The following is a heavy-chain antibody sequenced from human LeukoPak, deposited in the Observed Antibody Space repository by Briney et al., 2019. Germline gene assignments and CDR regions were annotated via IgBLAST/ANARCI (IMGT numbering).Heavy chain of an antibody. V-gene: IGHV3-15*01. CDR3: ATVMPLFESFDV. Sequence: WGSLRLSCAASGLNFNNAWMSWVRQAPGKGLEWVGRIKRESDGGAADYTAPVKGRFTISRDDSKSMLFLQMDNLKTEDTALYYCATVMPLFESFDVWGQGTIVTVSS. CDR1: GLNFNNAW. J-gene: IGHJ3*01. CDR2: IKRESDGGAA. D-gene: IGHD3-10*02.